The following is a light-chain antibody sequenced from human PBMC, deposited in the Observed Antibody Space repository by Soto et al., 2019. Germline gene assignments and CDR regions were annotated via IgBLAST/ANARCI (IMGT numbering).Light chain of an antibody. V-gene: IGKV3D-15*01. CDR1: QSVSSY. CDR3: QQYNNWPRT. Sequence: EIVLTQSPATLSLSPGERATLSCRASQSVSSYLAWYQQKPGQAPRLLIYGASSRATGIPARFSGSGSGTDFILTISSLQSEDSAVYYCQQYNNWPRTFGQGTKVDIK. CDR2: GAS. J-gene: IGKJ1*01.